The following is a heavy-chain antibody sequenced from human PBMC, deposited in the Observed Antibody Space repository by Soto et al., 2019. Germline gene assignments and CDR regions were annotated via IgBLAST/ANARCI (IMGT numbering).Heavy chain of an antibody. Sequence: SETLSLTCTVSCGSISSGGYYWSWIRQHPGKGLEWIGYIYYSGSTYYNPSLKSRVTISVDTSKNQFSLKLSSVTATDTAVYYCAREVKMYYYYGMDVWGQGTTVTVS. V-gene: IGHV4-31*03. CDR3: AREVKMYYYYGMDV. CDR1: CGSISSGGYY. CDR2: IYYSGST. J-gene: IGHJ6*02.